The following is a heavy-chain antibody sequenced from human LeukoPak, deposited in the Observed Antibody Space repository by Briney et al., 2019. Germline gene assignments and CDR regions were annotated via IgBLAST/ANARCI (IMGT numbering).Heavy chain of an antibody. V-gene: IGHV4-59*01. CDR2: IYYSGST. Sequence: SETLSLTCTVSGGSISSYYWSRIRQPPGKGLEWIGYIYYSGSTNYNLSLKSRVTISVDTSKNQFSLKLSSVTAADTAVYYCARGGGSWPTDEYFQHWGQGTLVTVSS. CDR1: GGSISSYY. CDR3: ARGGGSWPTDEYFQH. J-gene: IGHJ1*01. D-gene: IGHD6-13*01.